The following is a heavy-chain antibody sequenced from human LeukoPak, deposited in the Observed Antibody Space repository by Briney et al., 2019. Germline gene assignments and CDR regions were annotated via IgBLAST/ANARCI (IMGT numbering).Heavy chain of an antibody. CDR3: ARHLPRSWSSTVGYDAFDI. J-gene: IGHJ3*02. CDR1: GYTFTGYY. V-gene: IGHV1-2*02. CDR2: INPNSGGT. Sequence: GASVKVSCKASGYTFTGYYMHWVRQAPGQGLEWMGWINPNSGGTNYAQKFQGRVTMTRDTSIGTAYMELRSLRSDDTAVYYCARHLPRSWSSTVGYDAFDIWGQGTMVTVSS. D-gene: IGHD6-13*01.